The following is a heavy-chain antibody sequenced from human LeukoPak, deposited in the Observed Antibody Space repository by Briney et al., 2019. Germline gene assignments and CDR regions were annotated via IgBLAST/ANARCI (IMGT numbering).Heavy chain of an antibody. CDR3: ARGGITGTKGPFDWFDP. D-gene: IGHD1-7*01. V-gene: IGHV4-59*01. J-gene: IGHJ5*02. CDR1: GGSISSYY. CDR2: IYYSGST. Sequence: SETLSLTCTVSGGSISSYYWSWIRQPPGKGLEWIGYIYYSGSTNYNPSLKSRVTISVDTSKNQFSLKLSSVTAADTAVYYCARGGITGTKGPFDWFDPWGQGTLVTVSS.